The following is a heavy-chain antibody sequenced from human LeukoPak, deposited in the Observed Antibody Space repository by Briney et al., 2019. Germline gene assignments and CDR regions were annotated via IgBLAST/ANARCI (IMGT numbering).Heavy chain of an antibody. V-gene: IGHV3-23*01. CDR2: ISGSGGST. CDR1: GFTFSSYA. D-gene: IGHD2-21*02. Sequence: GGSLRLSCAASGFTFSSYAMRWVRQAPGKGLEWVSAISGSGGSTYYADSVKGRFTISRDNPKNTLYLQMNSLRAEDTAVYYCAKARLAYCGGDCSVPDYWGQGTLVTVSS. J-gene: IGHJ4*02. CDR3: AKARLAYCGGDCSVPDY.